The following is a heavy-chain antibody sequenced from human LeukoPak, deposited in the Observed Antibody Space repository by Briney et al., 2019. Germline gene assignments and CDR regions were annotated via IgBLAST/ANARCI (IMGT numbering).Heavy chain of an antibody. D-gene: IGHD5-18*01. V-gene: IGHV3-23*01. CDR1: GVAISNYA. J-gene: IGHJ4*02. CDR3: AKPQIALSAISYFFDS. Sequence: TGRSLRLSCEDPGVAISNYAMSWVRQAPGKGLEWVSSVSSSVDVTYYADSVKGRFTVSRDNPKNTLYLQMNSLRAEDTALYYCAKPQIALSAISYFFDSWGQGILVTVSS. CDR2: VSSSVDVT.